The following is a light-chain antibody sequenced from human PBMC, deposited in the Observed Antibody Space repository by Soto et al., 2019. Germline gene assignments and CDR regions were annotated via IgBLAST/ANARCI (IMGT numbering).Light chain of an antibody. CDR1: SSDVGGYNY. CDR2: DVT. CDR3: GSSRISTAV. Sequence: QSVLTQPASVSGSPGQSITISCTGTSSDVGGYNYVSWYQQYPGKAPKLMIYDVTNRPSGVSNRFSGSKSGNTASLTISGLKAEHEADYYCGSSRISTAVLGTGTKVTV. V-gene: IGLV2-14*01. J-gene: IGLJ1*01.